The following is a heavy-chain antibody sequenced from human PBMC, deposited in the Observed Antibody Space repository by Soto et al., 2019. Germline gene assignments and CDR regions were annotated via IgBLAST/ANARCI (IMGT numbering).Heavy chain of an antibody. CDR3: ARQRTSVVPQAYFDV. Sequence: PSETLSLTCTVTGDSISSRSYYWGWIRQRPGKGLEWIGSIYYSGSTYNNPSLRSRVSMSIDTSTDQFSLKLKAVTAADTALYFGARQRTSVVPQAYFDVWGPGSLVTVSS. V-gene: IGHV4-39*01. J-gene: IGHJ4*02. CDR1: GDSISSRSYY. CDR2: IYYSGST. D-gene: IGHD2-21*01.